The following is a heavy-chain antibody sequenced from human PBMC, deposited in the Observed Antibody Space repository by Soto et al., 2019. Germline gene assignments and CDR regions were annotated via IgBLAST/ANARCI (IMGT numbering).Heavy chain of an antibody. J-gene: IGHJ5*02. D-gene: IGHD6-19*01. V-gene: IGHV6-1*01. CDR3: ARGVAGSGLDP. Sequence: SQTLSLTCAISGDSVSSNTAAWNWIRSSPSRGLEWLGRTYYRSNWRHDYAVSVKSRITVNPDTSKNHFSLQLNSVTPDDTAVYYCARGVAGSGLDPWGQGTLVTVSS. CDR1: GDSVSSNTAA. CDR2: TYYRSNWRH.